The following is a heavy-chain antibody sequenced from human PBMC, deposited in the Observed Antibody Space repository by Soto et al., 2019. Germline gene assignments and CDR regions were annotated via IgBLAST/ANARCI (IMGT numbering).Heavy chain of an antibody. D-gene: IGHD6-13*01. CDR3: AKARIWLLVNSPGSHGMDV. CDR2: ISYDGNNH. Sequence: QVQLVESGGGVVQPGRSLRLSCAASGFTFSTFGMHWVRQAPGKGREWVAVISYDGNNHYYADSVKGRFTISRDNSKNTLYLQLNSLRGEDTAVYFCAKARIWLLVNSPGSHGMDVWGQGTTVTVSS. V-gene: IGHV3-30*18. J-gene: IGHJ6*02. CDR1: GFTFSTFG.